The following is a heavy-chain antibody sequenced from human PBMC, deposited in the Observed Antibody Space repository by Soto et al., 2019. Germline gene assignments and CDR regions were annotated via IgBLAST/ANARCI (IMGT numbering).Heavy chain of an antibody. D-gene: IGHD3-3*01. CDR3: ARNRGVVIISSHFDY. Sequence: ASVKVSCKASGYTFTSYGISWVRQAPGQGLEWMGWISAYNGNTNFAQKLQGRVTMTTDTSTSTAYMELRSLRSDYTAVYYCARNRGVVIISSHFDYWGQGTLVTVSS. V-gene: IGHV1-18*01. J-gene: IGHJ4*02. CDR2: ISAYNGNT. CDR1: GYTFTSYG.